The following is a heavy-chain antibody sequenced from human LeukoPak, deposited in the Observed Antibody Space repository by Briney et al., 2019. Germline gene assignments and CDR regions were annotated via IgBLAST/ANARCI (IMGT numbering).Heavy chain of an antibody. CDR2: ISGSGGST. J-gene: IGHJ4*02. CDR1: GFTFSSYA. Sequence: PGGSLRLSCAASGFTFSSYAMSWVRQAPGKGLEWVSAISGSGGSTYYADSVKGRFTISRDNSKNTPYLQMNSLRAEDTAVYYCAKDDDFWSGYLDYWGQGTLVTVSS. D-gene: IGHD3-3*01. V-gene: IGHV3-23*01. CDR3: AKDDDFWSGYLDY.